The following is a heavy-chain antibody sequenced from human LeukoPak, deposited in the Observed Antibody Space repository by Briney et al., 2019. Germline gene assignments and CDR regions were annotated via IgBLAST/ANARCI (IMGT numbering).Heavy chain of an antibody. CDR3: ARDRGYSCGY. Sequence: GSLRLSCAASGFTFSSYAMNWVRQAPGKGLEWVSTISGSGDSTYYADSVKGRFIISRDNSKNTLYLQMNSLRAEDTAVYYCARDRGYSCGYWGQGTLVTVSS. D-gene: IGHD5-18*01. CDR1: GFTFSSYA. V-gene: IGHV3-23*01. J-gene: IGHJ4*02. CDR2: ISGSGDST.